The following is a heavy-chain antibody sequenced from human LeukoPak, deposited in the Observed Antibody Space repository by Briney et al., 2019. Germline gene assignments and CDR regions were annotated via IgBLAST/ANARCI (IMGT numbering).Heavy chain of an antibody. J-gene: IGHJ5*02. CDR3: TRNNWFDP. V-gene: IGHV4-34*01. CDR1: GGSFSEYY. Sequence: PSETLSLTCGVFGGSFSEYYWTWIRQSPGKGLEWIGEINHSGTTKYNPSLKSRVTISVDTPQNQFSLRLSSATAADTAVYYCTRNNWFDPWGQGTLVTVSS. CDR2: INHSGTT.